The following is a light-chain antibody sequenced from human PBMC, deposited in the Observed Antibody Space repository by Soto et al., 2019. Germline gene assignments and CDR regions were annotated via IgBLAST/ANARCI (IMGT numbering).Light chain of an antibody. CDR1: QSVGTR. V-gene: IGKV3D-20*02. Sequence: EILLTQSPDTLSLSPGERATLSCRAAQSVGTRLAWYQHKTGQAPRLLISGASSRATGIPDRFTGSGSETSFTLTISRLEPEDFALYYCQQRSNWPQTFGQGTKVEIK. CDR2: GAS. CDR3: QQRSNWPQT. J-gene: IGKJ1*01.